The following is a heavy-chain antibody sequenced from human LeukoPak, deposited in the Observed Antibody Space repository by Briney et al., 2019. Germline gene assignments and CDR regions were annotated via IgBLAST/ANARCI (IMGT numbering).Heavy chain of an antibody. Sequence: PGGSLRLSCAASGFTIGSYWMHWVRQAPGKGLVWVSRINNDGSSTTYADSVKGRFIISRDNAKNSLYLQMNSLRAEDTAVYYCARGGYYGDYELDYWGQGTLVTVSS. J-gene: IGHJ4*02. D-gene: IGHD4-17*01. CDR3: ARGGYYGDYELDY. CDR1: GFTIGSYW. V-gene: IGHV3-74*03. CDR2: INNDGSST.